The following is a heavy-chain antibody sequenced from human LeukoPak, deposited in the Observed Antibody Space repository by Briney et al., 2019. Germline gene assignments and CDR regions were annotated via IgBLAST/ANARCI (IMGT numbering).Heavy chain of an antibody. J-gene: IGHJ6*02. CDR2: FNPYGGAS. Sequence: ASVKVSCKASGYTFTGYYMHWVRQAPGQGLEWVGSFNPYGGASKYAQKLQGRVTMTGDTSISTAYLQLGRVIGDDTAVYYCAKNGDYGYAMDVWGQGTTVTVSS. CDR3: AKNGDYGYAMDV. D-gene: IGHD4-17*01. CDR1: GYTFTGYY. V-gene: IGHV1-2*02.